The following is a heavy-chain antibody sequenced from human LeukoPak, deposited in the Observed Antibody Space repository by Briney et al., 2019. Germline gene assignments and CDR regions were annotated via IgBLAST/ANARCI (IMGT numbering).Heavy chain of an antibody. J-gene: IGHJ4*02. Sequence: GGSLRLSCAASGFTFSSYAMHWVRQAPGKGLEWVAVISYDGSNKYYADSVKGRFTISRDNSKNTLYLQMNSLRAEDTAVYYCARDAKPYGSGSYYTLDYWGQGTLVTVSS. CDR3: ARDAKPYGSGSYYTLDY. CDR2: ISYDGSNK. V-gene: IGHV3-30-3*01. D-gene: IGHD3-10*01. CDR1: GFTFSSYA.